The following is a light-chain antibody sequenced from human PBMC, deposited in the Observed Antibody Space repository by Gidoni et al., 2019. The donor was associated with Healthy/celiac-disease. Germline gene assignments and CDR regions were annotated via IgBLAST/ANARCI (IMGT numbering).Light chain of an antibody. CDR3: NSRCSSGNPAWV. CDR1: SLRSYY. CDR2: GKH. Sequence: SSELTQAPAVSVALGQTVRITCQGDSLRSYYASWYQQKPGQALVLFIYGKHTRPSGIPDRFSGSSSGNTASLTITGAQVEDEADYYCNSRCSSGNPAWVFGGGTKLTVL. J-gene: IGLJ3*02. V-gene: IGLV3-19*01.